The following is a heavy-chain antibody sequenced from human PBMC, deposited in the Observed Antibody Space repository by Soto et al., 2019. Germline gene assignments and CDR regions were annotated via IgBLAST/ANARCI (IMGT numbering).Heavy chain of an antibody. Sequence: TLSLTCTVSVGSISSGGYYWSWIRQHPGKGLEWIGYIYYSGSTYYNPSLKSRVTISVDTSKNQFSLKLSSVTAADTAVYYCARDRQGGMDVWGQGTTVTVSS. J-gene: IGHJ6*02. CDR1: VGSISSGGYY. CDR3: ARDRQGGMDV. CDR2: IYYSGST. D-gene: IGHD6-6*01. V-gene: IGHV4-31*03.